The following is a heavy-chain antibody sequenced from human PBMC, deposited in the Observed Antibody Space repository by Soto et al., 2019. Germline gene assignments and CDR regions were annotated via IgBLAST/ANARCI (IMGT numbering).Heavy chain of an antibody. CDR3: ARVWTTVTNWFDP. J-gene: IGHJ5*02. CDR1: GGSISSTNW. D-gene: IGHD4-17*01. V-gene: IGHV4-4*02. CDR2: IYHSGST. Sequence: SETLSLTCAVSGGSISSTNWWSWVRQPPGKGLEWIGEIYHSGSTYYNPSLKSRVTISVDKSKNQFSLKLSSVTAADTAVYYCARVWTTVTNWFDPSGQGTLVTVSS.